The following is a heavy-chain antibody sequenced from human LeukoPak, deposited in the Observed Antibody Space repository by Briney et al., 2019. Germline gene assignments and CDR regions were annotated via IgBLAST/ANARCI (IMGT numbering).Heavy chain of an antibody. D-gene: IGHD6-13*01. Sequence: GGSLRLSCAASGFTFSNFAMTWVRQAPGKGLEWVSSIVGSSSTYYADSLKGRFTISRDNARNSLYLQMNSLRAEDTAVYYCARIGAGSSRDYWGQGTLVTVSS. J-gene: IGHJ4*02. V-gene: IGHV3-21*01. CDR1: GFTFSNFA. CDR2: IVGSSST. CDR3: ARIGAGSSRDY.